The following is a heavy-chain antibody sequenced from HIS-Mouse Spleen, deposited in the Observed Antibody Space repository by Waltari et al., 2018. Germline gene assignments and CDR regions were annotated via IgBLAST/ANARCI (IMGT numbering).Heavy chain of an antibody. Sequence: QVTLRESGPALVKPTQTLTLTCTFSGFSLSTSGMCVSWIRQPPGKALEWLARIDWDDDKYYRTTLKTMLTSSKDTSKNQVVLTRTNMDPVDTATYYCARIAEGYSSGWYAFDYWGQGTLVTVSS. V-gene: IGHV2-70*15. D-gene: IGHD6-19*01. CDR3: ARIAEGYSSGWYAFDY. CDR1: GFSLSTSGMC. CDR2: IDWDDDK. J-gene: IGHJ4*02.